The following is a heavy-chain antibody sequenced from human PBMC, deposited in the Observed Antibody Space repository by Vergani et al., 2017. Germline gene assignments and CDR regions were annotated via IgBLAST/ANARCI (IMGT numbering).Heavy chain of an antibody. D-gene: IGHD3-10*01. CDR2: IYYSGST. J-gene: IGHJ4*02. CDR1: GGSISSYY. CDR3: ARGGPSMVRGVTYFDY. Sequence: QVQLQESGPGLVKPSETLSLTCTVSGGSISSYYWSWIRQPPGKGLEWIGYIYYSGSTNYNPSLKSRVTISVDTSKNQFSLKLSSVTAADTAVYYCARGGPSMVRGVTYFDYWGQGTLVTVSS. V-gene: IGHV4-59*01.